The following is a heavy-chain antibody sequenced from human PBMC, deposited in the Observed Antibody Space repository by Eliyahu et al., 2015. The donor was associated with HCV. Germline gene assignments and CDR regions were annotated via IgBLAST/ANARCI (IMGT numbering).Heavy chain of an antibody. CDR2: VYHSGST. D-gene: IGHD6-13*01. V-gene: IGHV4-38-2*01. CDR3: ACTGIASPYFEFHF. J-gene: IGHJ4*02. Sequence: QLQLHESGPGMVKPSXTLSLTCDVNGXSISDGYYWGWIRQPPGKGLEWIGSVYHSGSTYYNPSLRSRVTMSVDTSENKFSLTLTSMTASDTAVYYCACTGIASPYFEFHFWGQGFLVTVSS. CDR1: GXSISDGYY.